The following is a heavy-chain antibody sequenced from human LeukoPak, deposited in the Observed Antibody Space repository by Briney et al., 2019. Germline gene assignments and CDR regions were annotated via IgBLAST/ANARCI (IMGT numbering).Heavy chain of an antibody. Sequence: PSETLSLTCTVSGGSISSGGYYWSWIRQPPGKGLEWIGYIYHSGSTYYNPSLKSRVTISVDTSKNQFSLKLSSVTAADTAVYYCASGLTTVTIFDYWGQGTLVTVSS. CDR1: GGSISSGGYY. CDR3: ASGLTTVTIFDY. D-gene: IGHD4-17*01. CDR2: IYHSGST. V-gene: IGHV4-30-2*01. J-gene: IGHJ4*02.